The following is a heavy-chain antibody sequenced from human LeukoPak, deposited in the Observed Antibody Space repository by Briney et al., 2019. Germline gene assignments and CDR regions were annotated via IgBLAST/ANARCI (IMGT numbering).Heavy chain of an antibody. V-gene: IGHV4-59*01. CDR2: IYYRGSA. J-gene: IGHJ4*02. CDR3: ARSYGSGNYFDY. D-gene: IGHD3-10*01. CDR1: GASISTYY. Sequence: SETLSLTCTVSGASISTYYWSWIRQPPGKELEWIGYIYYRGSAKYNPSLKSRVTISVDTSKNQFSLKLSSVTAADTAVYYCARSYGSGNYFDYWGQGTLVTVSS.